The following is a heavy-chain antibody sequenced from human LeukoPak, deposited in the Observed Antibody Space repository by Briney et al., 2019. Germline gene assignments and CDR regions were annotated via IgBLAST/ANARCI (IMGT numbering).Heavy chain of an antibody. CDR3: AIGATTRVLTPYYYYMDV. J-gene: IGHJ6*03. CDR1: GFPFSRYA. D-gene: IGHD1-1*01. CDR2: IIIGGGST. Sequence: GGSLRLSCAASGFPFSRYAMSWVRQAPGKGLEWVSGIIIGGGSTYYTDSVRGRFTISRDNSKNTLYLQMNSLRGDDTAKYYCAIGATTRVLTPYYYYMDVWGKGTTVTVSS. V-gene: IGHV3-23*01.